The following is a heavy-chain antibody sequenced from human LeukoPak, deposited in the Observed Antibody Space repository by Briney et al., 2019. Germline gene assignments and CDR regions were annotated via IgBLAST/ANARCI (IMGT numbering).Heavy chain of an antibody. D-gene: IGHD2-15*01. Sequence: ASVKVSCKASGYTFTAYYIHWVRQARGQGREWMAWINPKSGDTDYSQKFLGRVTVTIDTSISTAYMELSRLTPDDTAVHYCARDLTRLAVDDYWGQGPLVTVSS. V-gene: IGHV1-2*02. J-gene: IGHJ4*02. CDR3: ARDLTRLAVDDY. CDR1: GYTFTAYY. CDR2: INPKSGDT.